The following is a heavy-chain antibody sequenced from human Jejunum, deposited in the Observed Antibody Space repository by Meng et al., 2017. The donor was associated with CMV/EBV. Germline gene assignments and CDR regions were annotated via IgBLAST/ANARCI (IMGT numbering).Heavy chain of an antibody. CDR1: GGSISNYY. J-gene: IGHJ4*02. D-gene: IGHD6-19*01. Sequence: QVPIQESVPGRLKPTETLHLTCLVYGGSISNYYGSWIRQPAGKGLEYIGRIYSSGTTKYNPSLSSRVTMSVDTSKNQFSLKVRSVTAADTAVYLCARHEVVGTAIFDYWGQGTLVTVSS. V-gene: IGHV4-59*10. CDR2: IYSSGTT. CDR3: ARHEVVGTAIFDY.